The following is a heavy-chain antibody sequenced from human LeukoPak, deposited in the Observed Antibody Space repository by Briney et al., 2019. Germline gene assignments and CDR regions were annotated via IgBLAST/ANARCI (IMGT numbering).Heavy chain of an antibody. CDR3: TTLGYHLDS. CDR1: GFDFGAYE. Sequence: GGSLRLSCAASGFDFGAYEMNWVRQAPGKGLEWVAYFAGSDTTKYYADSVRGRFTISRDNANNSLYLQMNSLRAEDTALYYCTTLGYHLDSWGQGTLVTVSS. D-gene: IGHD3-22*01. V-gene: IGHV3-48*03. J-gene: IGHJ4*02. CDR2: FAGSDTTK.